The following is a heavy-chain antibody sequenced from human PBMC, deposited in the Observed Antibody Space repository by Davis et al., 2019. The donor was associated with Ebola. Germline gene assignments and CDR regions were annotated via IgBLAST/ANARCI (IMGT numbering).Heavy chain of an antibody. J-gene: IGHJ4*02. V-gene: IGHV4-34*01. CDR1: GGSFSGYY. Sequence: PSETLSLTCAVYGGSFSGYYWSWIRQPPGKGLEWIGEINHSGSTNYNPSLKSRVTISVDTSKNQFSLKLSSVTAADTAVYYCARERIVGATPQEDWGQGTLVTVSS. D-gene: IGHD1-26*01. CDR3: ARERIVGATPQED. CDR2: INHSGST.